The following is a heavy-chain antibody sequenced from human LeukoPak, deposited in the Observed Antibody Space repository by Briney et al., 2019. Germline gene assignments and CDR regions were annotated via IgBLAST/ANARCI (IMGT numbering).Heavy chain of an antibody. V-gene: IGHV3-66*01. J-gene: IGHJ4*02. CDR3: VRDAS. Sequence: RGSLRLSCAVSGATVSSNHMSWVRQPPGKGLEWVSAIFSAGGTYYADSVKGRFTLSRDISKNTLYLQMNSLRAEDTAVYYCVRDASWGQGTLVTVSS. CDR2: IFSAGGT. CDR1: GATVSSNH.